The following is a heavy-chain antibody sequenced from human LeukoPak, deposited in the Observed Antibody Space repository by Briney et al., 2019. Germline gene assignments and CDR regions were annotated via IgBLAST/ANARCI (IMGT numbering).Heavy chain of an antibody. CDR1: GFTFDDYG. Sequence: GGSLRLSCAASGFTFDDYGMSWVRQGPGKELEWVSGINWNGGSTGYADSVKGRFTISRGNGKNSLYLQMNSLRAEDTALYYCARSGYYDSSAYFYWGQGTLVTVSS. CDR2: INWNGGST. V-gene: IGHV3-20*04. D-gene: IGHD3-22*01. CDR3: ARSGYYDSSAYFY. J-gene: IGHJ4*02.